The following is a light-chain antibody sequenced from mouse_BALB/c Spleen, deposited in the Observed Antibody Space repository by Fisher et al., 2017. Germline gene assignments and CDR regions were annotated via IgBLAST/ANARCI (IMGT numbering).Light chain of an antibody. CDR3: QQWSSNPWT. J-gene: IGKJ1*01. V-gene: IGKV4-79*01. Sequence: IVLTQSTAFMSASPGEKVTMSCSASSSVSSSYLYWYQQKPGSSPKLWIYSTSKLASGVPARFSGSGSGTSYSLTISSMEAEDAATYYCQQWSSNPWTFGGGTKLEIK. CDR1: SSVSSSY. CDR2: STS.